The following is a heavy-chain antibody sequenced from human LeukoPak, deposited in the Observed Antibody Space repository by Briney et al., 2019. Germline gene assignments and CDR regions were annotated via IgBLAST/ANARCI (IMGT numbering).Heavy chain of an antibody. Sequence: GGSLRLSCAASGFTFSSYWMSWVRQAPGKGLEWVANIKQDGSEKYYVDSVKGRFTISRDNAKNSLYLQMNSLRAEDTAVYYCAKDICSGGSCYSDYWGQGTLVTVSS. CDR3: AKDICSGGSCYSDY. CDR1: GFTFSSYW. CDR2: IKQDGSEK. V-gene: IGHV3-7*01. J-gene: IGHJ4*02. D-gene: IGHD2-15*01.